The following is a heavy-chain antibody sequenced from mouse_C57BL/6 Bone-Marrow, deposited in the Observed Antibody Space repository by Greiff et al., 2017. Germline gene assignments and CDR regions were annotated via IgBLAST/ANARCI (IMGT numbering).Heavy chain of an antibody. V-gene: IGHV1-52*01. CDR3: ARGVVYAMDY. CDR2: IDPSDSET. Sequence: QVQLQQPGAELVRPGSSVKLSCKASGYTFTSYWMHWVKQRPIQGLEWIGNIDPSDSETHYNQKFKDKATLTVDKSSSTAYMQLSSLTSEDSAVYYCARGVVYAMDYWGQGTSVTVSS. CDR1: GYTFTSYW. D-gene: IGHD1-1*02. J-gene: IGHJ4*01.